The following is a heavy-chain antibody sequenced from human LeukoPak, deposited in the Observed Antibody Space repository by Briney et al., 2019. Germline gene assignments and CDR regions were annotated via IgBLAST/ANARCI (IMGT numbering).Heavy chain of an antibody. D-gene: IGHD2-8*01. Sequence: GGSLRLSCAASGFTFSSYGMSWVRRAPGKGPEWVSGISGSGGNTYYADSVKGRFTISRDNSKNTLYLQMNSLRAEDTAVYYCARMLWDYWGQGTLVTVSS. CDR2: ISGSGGNT. CDR1: GFTFSSYG. J-gene: IGHJ4*02. V-gene: IGHV3-23*01. CDR3: ARMLWDY.